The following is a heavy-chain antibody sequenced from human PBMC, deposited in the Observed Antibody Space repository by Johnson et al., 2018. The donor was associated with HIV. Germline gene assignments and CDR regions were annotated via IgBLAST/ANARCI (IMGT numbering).Heavy chain of an antibody. CDR1: GFTFSSYG. D-gene: IGHD5-24*01. V-gene: IGHV3-30*03. CDR2: ISYDGSNK. Sequence: QEQLMESGGGLVRPGGSLRLSCAASGFTFSSYGMHWVRQAPGKGLEWVAVISYDGSNKYYADSVKGRFTISRDNSKNTLFLQMTSLRADDTALYYCARAWRDGYTCDAFDIWGQGTMVTVSS. CDR3: ARAWRDGYTCDAFDI. J-gene: IGHJ3*02.